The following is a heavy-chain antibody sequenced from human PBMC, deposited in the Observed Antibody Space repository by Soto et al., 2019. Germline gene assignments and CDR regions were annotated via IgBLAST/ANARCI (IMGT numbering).Heavy chain of an antibody. CDR3: AKGSGYYYGFDY. Sequence: GSLRLSGAASGFTFSSYAMSWVRQAPGKGLEWVSAISGSGGSTYYADSVKGRFTISRDNSKNTLYLQMNSLRAEDTAVYYCAKGSGYYYGFDYWGQGTLVTVSS. J-gene: IGHJ4*02. D-gene: IGHD3-22*01. CDR2: ISGSGGST. V-gene: IGHV3-23*01. CDR1: GFTFSSYA.